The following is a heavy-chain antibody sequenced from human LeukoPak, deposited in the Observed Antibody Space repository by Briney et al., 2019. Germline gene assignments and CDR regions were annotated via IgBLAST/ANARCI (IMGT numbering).Heavy chain of an antibody. CDR3: ARDKGGITMVRGFFPYFDY. J-gene: IGHJ4*02. CDR2: INPNSGGT. V-gene: IGHV1-2*02. Sequence: GASVKVSCKASEYTFTGYYIHWVRQAPGQGLEWMGWINPNSGGTDCAQKFQGRVTMTRDTSTSTAYMELSRLRSDDTAVYYCARDKGGITMVRGFFPYFDYWGQGTLVTVSS. CDR1: EYTFTGYY. D-gene: IGHD3-10*01.